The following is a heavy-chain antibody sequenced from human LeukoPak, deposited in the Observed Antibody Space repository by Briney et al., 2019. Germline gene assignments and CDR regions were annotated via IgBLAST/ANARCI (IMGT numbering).Heavy chain of an antibody. CDR3: ARGYDYYDSSGYYFQYYHYYGMDV. J-gene: IGHJ6*02. Sequence: GGSLRLSCAASGFTVSSNYMSWVRQAPGKGLEWVSVIYSGGSTYYADSVKGRFTISRDNSKNTLYLQMNSLRAEDTAVYYCARGYDYYDSSGYYFQYYHYYGMDVWGQGTTVTVSS. V-gene: IGHV3-53*01. D-gene: IGHD3-22*01. CDR1: GFTVSSNY. CDR2: IYSGGST.